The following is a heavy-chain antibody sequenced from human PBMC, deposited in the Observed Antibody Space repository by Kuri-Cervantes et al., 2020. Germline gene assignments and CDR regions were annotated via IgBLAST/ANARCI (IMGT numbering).Heavy chain of an antibody. Sequence: SETLSLTCTVSGGSISSYYWSWIRQPPGKGLEWIGYIYYSGSTNYNPSLKSRVTMSVDTSKNQFSLKLSSVTAADTAVYYCARAPLSRIRHYYDSSGNGYYFDYWGQGTLVTVSS. V-gene: IGHV4-59*08. CDR3: ARAPLSRIRHYYDSSGNGYYFDY. D-gene: IGHD3-22*01. CDR2: IYYSGST. CDR1: GGSISSYY. J-gene: IGHJ4*02.